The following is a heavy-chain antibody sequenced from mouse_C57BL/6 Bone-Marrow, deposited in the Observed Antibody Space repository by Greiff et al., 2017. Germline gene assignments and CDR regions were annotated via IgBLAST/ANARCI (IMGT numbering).Heavy chain of an antibody. Sequence: EVMLVESGGGLVKPGGSLKLSCAASGFTFSSYAMSWVRQTPEKRLEWVATISDGGSYTYYPDNVKGRFTISRDNAKNNLYLQMSHLKSEDTAMYYCARDGWRFAYWGQGTLVTVSA. J-gene: IGHJ3*01. D-gene: IGHD2-3*01. CDR3: ARDGWRFAY. CDR2: ISDGGSYT. CDR1: GFTFSSYA. V-gene: IGHV5-4*01.